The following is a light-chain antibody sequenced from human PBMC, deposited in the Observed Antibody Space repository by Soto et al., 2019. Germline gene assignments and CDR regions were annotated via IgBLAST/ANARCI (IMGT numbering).Light chain of an antibody. CDR2: KAS. CDR1: QSISSW. J-gene: IGKJ4*01. CDR3: QQYKSYPVT. V-gene: IGKV1-5*03. Sequence: DIQMTQSPSTLSASVGDRVTITCRASQSISSWLAWYHQKPGKAPNFLIYKASSLESGVPSRFSGSGSGTEFTLTISSLQPDDFATYYCQQYKSYPVTFGGGTKVEIK.